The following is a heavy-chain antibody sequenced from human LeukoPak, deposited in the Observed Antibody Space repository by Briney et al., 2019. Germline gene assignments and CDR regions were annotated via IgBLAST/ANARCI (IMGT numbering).Heavy chain of an antibody. D-gene: IGHD2-15*01. J-gene: IGHJ4*02. CDR2: ISNDGSSS. CDR1: GFTFSNHW. V-gene: IGHV3-74*01. CDR3: VRESGGPDY. Sequence: GGSLRLSCAASGFTFSNHWMHWVRQAPGKGLVWVSDISNDGSSSSYADSVKGRFTISRDNAKNTLYLQMSSLRVEDTAMYYCVRESGGPDYWGQGTLVTVPS.